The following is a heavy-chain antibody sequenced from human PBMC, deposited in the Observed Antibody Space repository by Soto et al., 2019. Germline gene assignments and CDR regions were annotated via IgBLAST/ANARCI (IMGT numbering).Heavy chain of an antibody. J-gene: IGHJ5*02. V-gene: IGHV4-4*02. D-gene: IGHD1-1*01. CDR1: GGSISSSNW. CDR3: ARDQLEGNWFDP. CDR2: IYHSGST. Sequence: ETLSLTCAVSGGSISSSNWWSWVRQPPGKGLEWIGYIYHSGSTLYNPSLKSRVTISVDKSKNQFSLKLSSVTAADTAVYYCARDQLEGNWFDPWGQGTLVTVSS.